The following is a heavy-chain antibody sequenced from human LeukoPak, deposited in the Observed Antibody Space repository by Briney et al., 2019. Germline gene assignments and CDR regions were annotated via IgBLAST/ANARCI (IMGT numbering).Heavy chain of an antibody. V-gene: IGHV3-9*01. D-gene: IGHD2-2*01. J-gene: IGHJ5*02. CDR3: AKESLDCSSTSCYGGWFDP. CDR2: IRWNSGSI. Sequence: GRSLRLSCAASGFTFDDYAMHWVRQAPGKGLEGVSGIRWNSGSIGYADSVKGRFTISRDNAKNSLYLQMNSLRAEDTALYYCAKESLDCSSTSCYGGWFDPWGQGTLVTVSS. CDR1: GFTFDDYA.